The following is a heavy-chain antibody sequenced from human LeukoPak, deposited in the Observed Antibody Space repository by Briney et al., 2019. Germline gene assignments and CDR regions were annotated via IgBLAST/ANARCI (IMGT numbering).Heavy chain of an antibody. CDR1: GFTFSSYA. CDR2: INHSGST. J-gene: IGHJ2*01. CDR3: ARTARTTTVKRRNWYFDL. Sequence: GSLRLSCAASGFTFSSYAMSWVRQAPGKGLEWIGEINHSGSTNYNPSLKSRVTISVDTSKNQFSLKLSSVTAADTAVYYCARTARTTTVKRRNWYFDLWGRGTLVTVSS. D-gene: IGHD4-17*01. V-gene: IGHV4-34*01.